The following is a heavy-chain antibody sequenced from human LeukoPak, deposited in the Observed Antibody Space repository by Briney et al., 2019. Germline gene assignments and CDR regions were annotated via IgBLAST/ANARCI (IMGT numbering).Heavy chain of an antibody. D-gene: IGHD2-2*01. CDR2: ISAYNGNT. CDR3: AKDGLVVPATKPEYFQH. V-gene: IGHV1-18*01. CDR1: GYTFTSYG. Sequence: ASVKVSCKASGYTFTSYGISWVRQAPGQGLEWMGWISAYNGNTNYAQKHQGRVTMTTDTSTSTAYMELRSLRSDDTAVYYCAKDGLVVPATKPEYFQHWGQGTLVTVSS. J-gene: IGHJ1*01.